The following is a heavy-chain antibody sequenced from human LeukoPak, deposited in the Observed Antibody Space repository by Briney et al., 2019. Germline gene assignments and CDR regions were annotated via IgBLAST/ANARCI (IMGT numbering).Heavy chain of an antibody. CDR3: ARDLQTVGGAFDI. Sequence: ASVKVSCKASGYTFTSYDINWVRQATGQGLEWMGWMNPNSGNTGYAQKFQGRVTMTRNTSISTAYMELSSLRSEDTAVYYCARDLQTVGGAFDIWGQGTMVTVSS. D-gene: IGHD3-16*01. CDR2: MNPNSGNT. CDR1: GYTFTSYD. V-gene: IGHV1-8*01. J-gene: IGHJ3*02.